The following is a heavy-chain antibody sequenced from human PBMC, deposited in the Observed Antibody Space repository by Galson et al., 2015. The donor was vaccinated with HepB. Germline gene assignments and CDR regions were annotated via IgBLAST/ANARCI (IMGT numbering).Heavy chain of an antibody. CDR3: ARDPGGDIVVVVAATRYYYYGMDV. Sequence: SVKVSCKASGGTFSSYAISWVRQAPGQGLEWMGGIIPIFGTANYAQKFQGRVTITADKSTSTAYMELKSLRSDDTAVYYCARDPGGDIVVVVAATRYYYYGMDVWGQGTTVTVSS. J-gene: IGHJ6*02. V-gene: IGHV1-69*06. CDR1: GGTFSSYA. D-gene: IGHD2-15*01. CDR2: IIPIFGTA.